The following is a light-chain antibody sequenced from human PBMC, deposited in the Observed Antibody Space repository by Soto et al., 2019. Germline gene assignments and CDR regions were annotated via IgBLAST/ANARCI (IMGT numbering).Light chain of an antibody. V-gene: IGKV1-9*01. J-gene: IGKJ3*01. CDR3: QQLNSYPWIT. CDR1: QGISSY. CDR2: AAS. Sequence: DIQLTQSPSFLSASVGDRVTITCRASQGISSYLAWYQQKPGKAPKLLIYAASTLQSGVPSRFSLSESETEITLTISSLQPEDFATYYCQQLNSYPWITFGPGTKVDIK.